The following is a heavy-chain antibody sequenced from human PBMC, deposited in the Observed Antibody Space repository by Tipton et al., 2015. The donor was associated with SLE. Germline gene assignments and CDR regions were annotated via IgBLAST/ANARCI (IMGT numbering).Heavy chain of an antibody. Sequence: SGFTFSSYGMHWVRQAPGKGLEWVAVISYDGRNKYYADSVWGRFTISRDNSKNALDLQMNSLRAEDTAVYYCATEDVHTSGFDYWGQGTLVTVSS. CDR3: ATEDVHTSGFDY. J-gene: IGHJ4*02. CDR1: GFTFSSYG. V-gene: IGHV3-30*19. CDR2: ISYDGRNK. D-gene: IGHD1-1*01.